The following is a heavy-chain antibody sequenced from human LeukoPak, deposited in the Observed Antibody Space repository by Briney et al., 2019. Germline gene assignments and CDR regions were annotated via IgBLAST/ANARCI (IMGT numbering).Heavy chain of an antibody. CDR2: ISSSGITI. V-gene: IGHV3-48*03. J-gene: IGHJ4*02. D-gene: IGHD3-10*02. CDR3: ARVPAPMLRREYYFDY. CDR1: GFTFSSYE. Sequence: GRSLRLSCAASGFTFSSYEMNWVRQAPGKGLEWVSYISSSGITIYYAYSVKGRFSISRDNAKNSLYLQMNSLRAEDTAVYYCARVPAPMLRREYYFDYWGQGTLVTVSS.